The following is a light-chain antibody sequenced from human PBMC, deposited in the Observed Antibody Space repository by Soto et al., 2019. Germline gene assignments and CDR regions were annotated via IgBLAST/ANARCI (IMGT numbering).Light chain of an antibody. Sequence: EIVMTQSPATLSVSPGERVTLSCRASQSVSQSVSSKLAWYQQKPGRAPRLLIHGASTRATGIPARFSGSGSGTEFTLTISSLQSEDFAVYYCQQYNNWPWTFGQGTKV. V-gene: IGKV3-15*01. CDR2: GAS. J-gene: IGKJ1*01. CDR1: QSVSQSVSSK. CDR3: QQYNNWPWT.